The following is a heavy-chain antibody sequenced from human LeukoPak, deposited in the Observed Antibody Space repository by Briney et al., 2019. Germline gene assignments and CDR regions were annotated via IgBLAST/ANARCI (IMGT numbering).Heavy chain of an antibody. CDR2: INPNSGGT. CDR1: GYTFTGYY. V-gene: IGHV1-2*02. D-gene: IGHD3-22*01. CDR3: ARAHDSSGYYASLQY. Sequence: GASVKVSCKTSGYTFTGYYLHWVRQAPGQGLEWMGWINPNSGGTSYAQSFQGRVTVTMDTSISTAYMELRSLRSDDTAVYYCARAHDSSGYYASLQYWGQGSLVTVSS. J-gene: IGHJ4*02.